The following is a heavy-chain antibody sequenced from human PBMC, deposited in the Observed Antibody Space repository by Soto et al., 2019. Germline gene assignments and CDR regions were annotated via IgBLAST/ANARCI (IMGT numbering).Heavy chain of an antibody. J-gene: IGHJ4*02. Sequence: GGSLRLSCAASGFTFSSYAMSWVRQAPGKGLEWVSAISGSGGSTYYADSVKGRFTISRDNSKNTLYLQMNSLRAEDTAVYYCAKDGHLYRETPWYGSGSFCYFDYWGQGTLVTVSS. CDR1: GFTFSSYA. CDR3: AKDGHLYRETPWYGSGSFCYFDY. V-gene: IGHV3-23*01. CDR2: ISGSGGST. D-gene: IGHD3-10*01.